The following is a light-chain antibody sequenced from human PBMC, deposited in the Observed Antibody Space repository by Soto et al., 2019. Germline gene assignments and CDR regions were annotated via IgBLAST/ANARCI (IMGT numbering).Light chain of an antibody. Sequence: ETVLTQSPATLSLSPGQRATFSCRASQSVGSYLAWYQQKPGQSPRLLSYDASNRATGIPARFSGSGSETDFTLTITSLEPEDSAVYNCQQYDKWPPRTFGQGTKVEIK. J-gene: IGKJ1*01. CDR3: QQYDKWPPRT. CDR2: DAS. CDR1: QSVGSY. V-gene: IGKV3-11*01.